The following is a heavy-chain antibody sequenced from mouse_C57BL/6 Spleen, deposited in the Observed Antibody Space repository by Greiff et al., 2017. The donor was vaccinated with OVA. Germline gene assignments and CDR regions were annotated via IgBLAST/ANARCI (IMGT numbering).Heavy chain of an antibody. V-gene: IGHV1-15*01. CDR1: GYTFTDYE. Sequence: VQLQQSGAELVRPGASVTLSCKASGYTFTDYEMHWVKQTPVHGLEWIGAIDPETGGTAYNQKFKGKAILTADKSSSTAYMELRSLTSEDSAVYYCTRKPDRHNFDYWGQGTTLTVSS. CDR3: TRKPDRHNFDY. J-gene: IGHJ2*01. CDR2: IDPETGGT.